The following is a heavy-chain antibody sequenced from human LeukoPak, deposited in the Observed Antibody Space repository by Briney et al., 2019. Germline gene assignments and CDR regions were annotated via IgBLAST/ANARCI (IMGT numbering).Heavy chain of an antibody. CDR1: GFTFSNYW. CDR3: ARDLLGAYRSDWNLY. D-gene: IGHD6-19*01. Sequence: PGGSLRLSCAASGFTFSNYWMHWVRHVPGKGLVWVSRINNDGSDIAYADSVKGRFTISRDNAKNTLYLQMNSLRAEDTAVYYCARDLLGAYRSDWNLYWGQGTLVTVSS. J-gene: IGHJ4*02. V-gene: IGHV3-74*01. CDR2: INNDGSDI.